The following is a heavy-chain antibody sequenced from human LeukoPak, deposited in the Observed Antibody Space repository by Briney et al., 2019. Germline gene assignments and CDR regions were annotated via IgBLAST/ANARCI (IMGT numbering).Heavy chain of an antibody. Sequence: SQTLSLTCTVSGGSISSGSYYWSWIRQPAGKGLEWIGRIYTSGSTNYNPSLKSRVTISVDTSKNQFSLKLSSATAADTAVYYCARVSRPGAVAGDYWGQGTLVTVSS. CDR1: GGSISSGSYY. D-gene: IGHD6-19*01. J-gene: IGHJ4*02. V-gene: IGHV4-61*02. CDR3: ARVSRPGAVAGDY. CDR2: IYTSGST.